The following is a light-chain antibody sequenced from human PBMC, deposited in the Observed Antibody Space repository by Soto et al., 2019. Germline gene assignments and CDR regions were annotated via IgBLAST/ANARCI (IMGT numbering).Light chain of an antibody. CDR1: QGIRKD. CDR2: GAS. Sequence: QMTQSRSSLSASVGDSVTITCRASQGIRKDLGWYQQKPGKAPQRLIYGASFLHTGVPSRFSGSGSGTEFTLTISSLQPEDFAVYYCHQYGSSPATFGQGTKVDIK. J-gene: IGKJ1*01. CDR3: HQYGSSPAT. V-gene: IGKV1-17*01.